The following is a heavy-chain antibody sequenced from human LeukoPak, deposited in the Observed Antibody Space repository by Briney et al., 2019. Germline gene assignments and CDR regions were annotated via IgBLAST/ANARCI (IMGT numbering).Heavy chain of an antibody. J-gene: IGHJ5*02. CDR3: ARDVTTVTSNGFDP. CDR2: IYHSGST. CDR1: GGSISSSNW. Sequence: SETLSLTCAVSGGSISSSNWWSWVRQPPGKGLEWIGEIYHSGSTNYNPSLKSRVTISVDKSKNQFSLKLSSVTAADTAVYYCARDVTTVTSNGFDPWGQGTLVTVSS. V-gene: IGHV4-4*02. D-gene: IGHD4-17*01.